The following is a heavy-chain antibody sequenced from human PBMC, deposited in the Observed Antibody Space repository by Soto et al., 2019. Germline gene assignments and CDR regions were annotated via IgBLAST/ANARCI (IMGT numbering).Heavy chain of an antibody. CDR2: TYYSGST. V-gene: IGHV4-59*01. Sequence: PSETLSLTCTVSGGSISSYYWSWIRQPPGKGLEWIGYTYYSGSTNYNPSLKSRVTISVDTSKNQFSLKLSSVTAADTAVYYCARVRSFYGSGYLFDYWGQGTLVTVSS. D-gene: IGHD3-22*01. J-gene: IGHJ4*02. CDR3: ARVRSFYGSGYLFDY. CDR1: GGSISSYY.